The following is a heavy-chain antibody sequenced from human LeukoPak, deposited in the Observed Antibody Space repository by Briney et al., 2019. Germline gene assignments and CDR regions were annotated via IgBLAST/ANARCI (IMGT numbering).Heavy chain of an antibody. D-gene: IGHD4-23*01. CDR2: IYSGGST. J-gene: IGHJ4*02. Sequence: GGCLRLSCAASGPSVSSNYMRWVRQAPGKGLEWGSVIYSGGSTYYADSVKGRFTISRDNSKNTLYLQMNSLRAEDTAVYYCARGLGGNSRAAPYYFDYWGQGTLVTVSS. CDR1: GPSVSSNY. CDR3: ARGLGGNSRAAPYYFDY. V-gene: IGHV3-66*02.